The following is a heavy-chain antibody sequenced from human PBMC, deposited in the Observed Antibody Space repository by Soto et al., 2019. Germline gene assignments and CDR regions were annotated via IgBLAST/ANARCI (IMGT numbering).Heavy chain of an antibody. CDR1: GGTFSSYA. Sequence: ASVKVSCKASGGTFSSYAISWVRQAPGQGLEWMGGIIPIFGTANYAQKFQGRVTITADESTSTAYMELSSLRSEDTAVYYCARVQGGYPHIVATTRYGMDVWGQGTTVTVSS. V-gene: IGHV1-69*13. CDR3: ARVQGGYPHIVATTRYGMDV. D-gene: IGHD5-12*01. CDR2: IIPIFGTA. J-gene: IGHJ6*02.